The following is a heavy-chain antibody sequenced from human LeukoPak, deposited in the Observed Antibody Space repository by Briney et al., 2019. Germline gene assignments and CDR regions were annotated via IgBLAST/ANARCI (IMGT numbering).Heavy chain of an antibody. CDR1: GYTLTELS. CDR2: FDPEDGET. V-gene: IGHV1-24*01. Sequence: ASVKVSCKVSGYTLTELSMHWVRQAPGKGLEWMGGFDPEDGETIYAQKFQGRVTMTEDTSTDTAYMELSSLRSEDTAVYYCATRVPAAGPFYFDYWGQGTLVTVSS. D-gene: IGHD6-13*01. CDR3: ATRVPAAGPFYFDY. J-gene: IGHJ4*02.